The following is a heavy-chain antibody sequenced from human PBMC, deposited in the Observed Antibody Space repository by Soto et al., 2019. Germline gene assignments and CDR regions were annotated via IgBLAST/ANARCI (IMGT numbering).Heavy chain of an antibody. V-gene: IGHV4-59*05. CDR3: ARLDYGDSRFYYYYGMDV. J-gene: IGHJ6*02. D-gene: IGHD4-17*01. Sequence: PSETLSLTCTVSGGSISSYYWSWIRRPPGKGLEWIGSIYYSGSTYYNPSLKSRVTISVDTSKNQFSLKLSSVTAADTAVYYCARLDYGDSRFYYYYGMDVWGQGTTVTVSS. CDR1: GGSISSYY. CDR2: IYYSGST.